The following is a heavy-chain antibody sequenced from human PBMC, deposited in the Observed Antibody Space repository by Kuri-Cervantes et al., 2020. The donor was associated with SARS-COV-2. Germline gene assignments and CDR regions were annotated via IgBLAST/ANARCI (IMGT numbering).Heavy chain of an antibody. V-gene: IGHV4-59*12. J-gene: IGHJ4*02. CDR3: ARGGSWYGY. Sequence: SETLSLTCKVSGGSISSYYWSWIRQPPGKGLEWIGYIYYSGSTNYNPSLKSRVTVSVDTSKNQFSLKLSSVTAADTAVYYCARGGSWYGYWGQGTLVTVSS. CDR2: IYYSGST. D-gene: IGHD6-13*01. CDR1: GGSISSYY.